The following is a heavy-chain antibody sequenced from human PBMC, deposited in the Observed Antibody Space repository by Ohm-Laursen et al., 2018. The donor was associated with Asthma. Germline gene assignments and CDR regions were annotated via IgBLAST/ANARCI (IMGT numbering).Heavy chain of an antibody. Sequence: GSSVKVSCKASGYSVTSYAFSWVRQAPGQRPEWMGWIYIGNTNYAPNFRDRITMTTDTSTNTAYMELRSLTSDDTAVYYCVRDVVDRFDYWSQGSLVIVSS. CDR1: GYSVTSYA. V-gene: IGHV1-18*04. CDR3: VRDVVDRFDY. J-gene: IGHJ4*02. CDR2: IYIGNT. D-gene: IGHD2-21*01.